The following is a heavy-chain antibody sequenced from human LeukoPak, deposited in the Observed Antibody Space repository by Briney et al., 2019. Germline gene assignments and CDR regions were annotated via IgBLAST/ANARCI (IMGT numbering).Heavy chain of an antibody. CDR1: GFTFSDYY. Sequence: GGSLRLSCAASGFTFSDYYMSWIRQAPGKGLEWVSYISSSGSTIYYADSVKGRFTISRDNAKNSLYLQMNSLRAEDTAVYYCARCAYYYSVDGMDAFDIWGQGTMVTVSS. J-gene: IGHJ3*02. D-gene: IGHD3-10*01. CDR2: ISSSGSTI. V-gene: IGHV3-11*04. CDR3: ARCAYYYSVDGMDAFDI.